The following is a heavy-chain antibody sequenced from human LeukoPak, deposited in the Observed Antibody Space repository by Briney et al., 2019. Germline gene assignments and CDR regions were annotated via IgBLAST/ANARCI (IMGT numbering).Heavy chain of an antibody. CDR2: IIPIFGTA. CDR1: GGTFSRYD. CDR3: ARDPTREKNWFDP. Sequence: ASVKVSCKPSGGTFSRYDFSWVRQAPGQGLEWMGGIIPIFGTANYAQKFQGRVTITADESPSTAYMELSSLRSEDTAVYYCARDPTREKNWFDPWGQGTLVTVSS. V-gene: IGHV1-69*01. J-gene: IGHJ5*02.